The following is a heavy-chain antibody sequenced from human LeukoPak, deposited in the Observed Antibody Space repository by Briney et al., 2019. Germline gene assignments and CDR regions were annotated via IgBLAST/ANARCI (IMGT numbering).Heavy chain of an antibody. D-gene: IGHD3-22*01. V-gene: IGHV1-46*01. CDR3: ARDYRESSSGSYAGYDAFDI. CDR2: INPSGGST. CDR1: GYTFTSYY. Sequence: ASVKVSCKASGYTFTSYYMHWVRQAPGQGLEWMGIINPSGGSTSYAQKFQGRVTMTRDMSTSTVYMELSSLRSEDTAVYYCARDYRESSSGSYAGYDAFDIWGQGTMVTVSS. J-gene: IGHJ3*02.